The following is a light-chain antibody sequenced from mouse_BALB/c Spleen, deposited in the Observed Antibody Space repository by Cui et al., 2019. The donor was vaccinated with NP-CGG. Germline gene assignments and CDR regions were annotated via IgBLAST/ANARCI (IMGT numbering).Light chain of an antibody. CDR3: ALWYSNHWV. Sequence: QAVVTQESVLTTSPGETVTFTCRSSTGTVTTSNYANWVQEKPDHLFTGLIGGTKNRAPGVPARFSGSLIGDKAALTITGAQTEDETIYFCALWYSNHWVFGGGTKLTVL. V-gene: IGLV1*01. J-gene: IGLJ1*01. CDR2: GTK. CDR1: TGTVTTSNY.